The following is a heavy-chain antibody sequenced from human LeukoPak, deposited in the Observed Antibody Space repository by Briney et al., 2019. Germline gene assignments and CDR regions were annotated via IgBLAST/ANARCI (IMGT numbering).Heavy chain of an antibody. CDR1: GFTFSSYS. D-gene: IGHD2-2*02. CDR2: ISGSGGST. J-gene: IGHJ1*01. Sequence: PGGSLRLSCAASGFTFSSYSMYWVRQAPGRGLEWVSAISGSGGSTYYADSVKGRFTISRDNSKNTLYLQMNSLRAEDTAVYHCAKTLVGSTSSYSSSSGRYFQHWGQGTLVTVSS. V-gene: IGHV3-23*01. CDR3: AKTLVGSTSSYSSSSGRYFQH.